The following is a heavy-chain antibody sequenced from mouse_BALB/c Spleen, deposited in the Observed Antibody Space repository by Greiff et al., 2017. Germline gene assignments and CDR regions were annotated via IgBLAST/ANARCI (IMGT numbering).Heavy chain of an antibody. CDR3: ARDYYGSSYVRAMDY. D-gene: IGHD1-1*01. CDR1: GFTFSDYY. J-gene: IGHJ4*01. CDR2: ISDGGSYT. V-gene: IGHV5-4*02. Sequence: EVQRVESGGGLVKPGGSLKLSCAASGFTFSDYYMYWVRQTPEKRLEWVATISDGGSYTYYPDSVKGRFTISRDNAKNNLYLQMSSLKSEDTAMYYCARDYYGSSYVRAMDYWGQGTSVTVSS.